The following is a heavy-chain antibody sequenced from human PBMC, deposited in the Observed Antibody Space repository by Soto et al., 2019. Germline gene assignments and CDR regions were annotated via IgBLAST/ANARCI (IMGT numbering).Heavy chain of an antibody. CDR3: ARVVGASQMDFHY. D-gene: IGHD1-26*01. Sequence: GGSLRLSCADSGFTFSSYWMTWVRQAPGKGLEWVANIKQDGSEKYYVDSVRGRFTMSRDKAKNSLYLQMNSLRAEDTAVYYCARVVGASQMDFHYCGQGTMVTV. CDR1: GFTFSSYW. J-gene: IGHJ4*02. V-gene: IGHV3-7*01. CDR2: IKQDGSEK.